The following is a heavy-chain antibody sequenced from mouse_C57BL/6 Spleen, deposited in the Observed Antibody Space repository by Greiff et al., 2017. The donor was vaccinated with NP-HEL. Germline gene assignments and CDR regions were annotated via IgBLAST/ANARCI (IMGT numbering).Heavy chain of an antibody. D-gene: IGHD2-3*01. CDR2: INYDGSST. J-gene: IGHJ2*01. CDR1: GFTFSDYY. V-gene: IGHV5-16*01. Sequence: EVKLMESEGGLVQPGSSMKLSCTASGFTFSDYYMAWVRQVPEKGLEWVANINYDGSSTYYLDSLKSRFIISRDNAKNILYLQMSSLKSEDTATYYCARRDGDDGFDYWGQGTTLTVSS. CDR3: ARRDGDDGFDY.